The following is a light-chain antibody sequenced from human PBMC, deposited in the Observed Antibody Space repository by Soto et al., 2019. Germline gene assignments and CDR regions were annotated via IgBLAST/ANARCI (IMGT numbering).Light chain of an antibody. V-gene: IGLV2-14*03. CDR2: DVN. J-gene: IGLJ2*01. Sequence: QSVLTQPASVSGSPGQSVTISCTGTSSDVGGYNYVSWYQRHPGKVPKLLIYDVNMRPPGISNRFSGSKSGNTASLTISGIQAEDEGYYYCVSYTDSITLVFGGGTKLTVL. CDR1: SSDVGGYNY. CDR3: VSYTDSITLV.